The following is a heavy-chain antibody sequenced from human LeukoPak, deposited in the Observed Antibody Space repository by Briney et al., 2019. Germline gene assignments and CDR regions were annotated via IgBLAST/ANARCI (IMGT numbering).Heavy chain of an antibody. CDR2: IKQDGSEK. CDR3: ARKAYYYDSSGEFDY. V-gene: IGHV3-7*01. Sequence: GGSLRLSCAASGFTFSSYWMSWVRQAPGKGLEWVANIKQDGSEKYYVDSVKGRFTISRDNAKNSLYLQMNSLRAEDTAVYYCARKAYYYDSSGEFDYWGQGTLVTVSS. CDR1: GFTFSSYW. J-gene: IGHJ4*02. D-gene: IGHD3-22*01.